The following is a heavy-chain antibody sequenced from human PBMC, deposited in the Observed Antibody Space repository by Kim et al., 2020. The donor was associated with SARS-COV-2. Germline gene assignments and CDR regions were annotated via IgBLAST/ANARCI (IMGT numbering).Heavy chain of an antibody. Sequence: ASVKVSCKVSGYTLTELSMHWVRQAPGKGLEWMGGFDPEDGETIYAQKFQGRVTMTEDTSTDTAYMELSSLGSEDTAVYYCATDEGPERIAAAASNGGMDVWGQGTTVTVSS. V-gene: IGHV1-24*01. CDR2: FDPEDGET. D-gene: IGHD6-13*01. CDR1: GYTLTELS. CDR3: ATDEGPERIAAAASNGGMDV. J-gene: IGHJ6*02.